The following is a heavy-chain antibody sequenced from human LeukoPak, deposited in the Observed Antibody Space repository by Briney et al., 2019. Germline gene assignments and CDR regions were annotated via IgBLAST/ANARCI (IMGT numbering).Heavy chain of an antibody. J-gene: IGHJ5*02. CDR3: AQEDSEGGPNWFDP. V-gene: IGHV3-33*02. D-gene: IGHD1-14*01. CDR2: IWFDGSNK. Sequence: GGSLRLSCAASGFTFRSYGMHWVRQAPGKGLEWVAVIWFDGSNKYYADSAKGRFTISRDNSKDTLFLQMNSLRVADTAVYYCAQEDSEGGPNWFDPWGQGALVTVSS. CDR1: GFTFRSYG.